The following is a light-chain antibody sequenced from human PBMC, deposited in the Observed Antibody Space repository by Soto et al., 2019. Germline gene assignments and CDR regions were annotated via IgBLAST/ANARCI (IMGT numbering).Light chain of an antibody. CDR2: GAS. CDR3: QQSGSSFYT. J-gene: IGKJ2*01. V-gene: IGKV3-20*01. Sequence: EIVLTQSPGTLSLSPGERATLSCRASQSVSSAYLAWYQQIPGQAPRLLIYGASSRATGIPDWFSGSGSGTDFTLHSIGLEPEDFAVYYCQQSGSSFYTFGQGTKLEI. CDR1: QSVSSAY.